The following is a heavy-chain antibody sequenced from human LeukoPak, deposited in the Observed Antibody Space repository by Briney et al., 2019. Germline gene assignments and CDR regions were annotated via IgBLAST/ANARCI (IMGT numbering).Heavy chain of an antibody. J-gene: IGHJ3*02. CDR2: IKAKSEGGTT. CDR1: GFIFSKAW. V-gene: IGHV3-15*01. D-gene: IGHD3-10*01. CDR3: ITEGPTYGFHSFDT. Sequence: PGGSLRLSCTASGFIFSKAWMSWVRQAPGKGLEWVGRIKAKSEGGTTDYAAPVKGRFAISRDDSSNKLYLEMNSLRMDDTALYYCITEGPTYGFHSFDTWGQGTTVTISS.